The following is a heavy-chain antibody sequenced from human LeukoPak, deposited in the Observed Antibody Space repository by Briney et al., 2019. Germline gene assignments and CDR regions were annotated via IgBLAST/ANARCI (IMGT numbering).Heavy chain of an antibody. CDR1: GFTVSSNY. CDR3: ASGTGTSLGSAFDI. CDR2: IYSGDST. Sequence: GALRLSCAASGFTVSSNYMSWVRQAPGKGLEWVSVIYSGDSTYYADSVKGRFTISRDNSKNTLYLQMNSLRAEDTAVYYCASGTGTSLGSAFDIWGQGTMVTVSS. J-gene: IGHJ3*02. V-gene: IGHV3-53*01. D-gene: IGHD1-7*01.